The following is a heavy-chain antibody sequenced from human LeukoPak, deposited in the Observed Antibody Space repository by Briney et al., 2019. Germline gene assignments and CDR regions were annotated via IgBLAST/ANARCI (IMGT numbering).Heavy chain of an antibody. CDR3: AKDSPDAFGI. CDR2: IWYDGSNK. J-gene: IGHJ3*02. Sequence: GGSLRLSCAASGFIFSSYAMSWVRQAPGKGLEWVAVIWYDGSNKYYADSVKGRFTISRDNSKNTLYLQMNSLRAEDTAVYYCAKDSPDAFGIWGQGTMVTVSS. CDR1: GFIFSSYA. V-gene: IGHV3-33*06.